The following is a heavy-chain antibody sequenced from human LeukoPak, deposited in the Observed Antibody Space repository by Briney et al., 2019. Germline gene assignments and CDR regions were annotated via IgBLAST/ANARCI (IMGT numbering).Heavy chain of an antibody. D-gene: IGHD6-13*01. J-gene: IGHJ5*02. CDR3: ARGTTSGSSWYLNWFDT. CDR1: GGSFSGYY. Sequence: SETLSLTCAVYGGSFSGYYWSWIRQPAGKGLEWIGRIYVSGSTNYNPSLKSRVTMSVDTSKNQFSLKLTSVSAADTAVYYCARGTTSGSSWYLNWFDTWGQGTLVTVSS. V-gene: IGHV4-59*10. CDR2: IYVSGST.